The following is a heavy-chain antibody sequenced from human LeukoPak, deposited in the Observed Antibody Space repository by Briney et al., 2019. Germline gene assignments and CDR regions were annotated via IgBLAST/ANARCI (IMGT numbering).Heavy chain of an antibody. CDR3: ARDFPFRAFDI. J-gene: IGHJ3*02. V-gene: IGHV1-69*13. Sequence: ASVNVSCKASGYTFTSYAISWVRQAPGQGLEWMGGIIPIFGTANYAQKFQGRVTITADESTSTAYMELSSLRSEDTAVYYCARDFPFRAFDIWGQGTMVTVSS. CDR1: GYTFTSYA. CDR2: IIPIFGTA.